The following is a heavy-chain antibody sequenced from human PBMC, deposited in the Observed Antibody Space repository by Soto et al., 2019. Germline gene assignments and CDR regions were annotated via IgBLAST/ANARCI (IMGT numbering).Heavy chain of an antibody. V-gene: IGHV4-59*01. J-gene: IGHJ6*02. CDR1: GGSMGSYY. D-gene: IGHD4-17*01. CDR3: ARASLTIIAMDV. CDR2: IYSRGTI. Sequence: SETLSLTCTVSGGSMGSYYWTWIRKPPGKGLEWIGYIYSRGTINYNPSLKSRVTISLDTSKNQFSLKLTSVTAADTAVYYWARASLTIIAMDVLGRGTTVTVS.